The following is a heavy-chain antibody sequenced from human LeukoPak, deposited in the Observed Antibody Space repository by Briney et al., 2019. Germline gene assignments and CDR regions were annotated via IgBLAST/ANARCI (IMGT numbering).Heavy chain of an antibody. D-gene: IGHD3-3*01. V-gene: IGHV6-1*01. J-gene: IGHJ3*01. Sequence: SQTLSLTCAISGDSISSNSAAWNWIRLSPSRGLEWLGRTLYRPNWLNDYAPSIKGRITINPDTSKNQFSLQLKSVTPEDTALYYCARGPDDLLHGRAFDFWGQGTMVTVSS. CDR1: GDSISSNSAA. CDR3: ARGPDDLLHGRAFDF. CDR2: TLYRPNWLN.